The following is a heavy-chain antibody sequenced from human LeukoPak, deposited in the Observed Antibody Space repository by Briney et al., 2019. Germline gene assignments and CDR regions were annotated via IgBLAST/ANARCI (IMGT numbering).Heavy chain of an antibody. J-gene: IGHJ4*02. D-gene: IGHD2-2*01. CDR3: TRDYCSSTSCYPDY. V-gene: IGHV3-74*01. CDR1: GFTFSGYW. Sequence: GGSLRLSCAASGFTFSGYWMHWVRQGPGKGLVWVSRINTDGSSASYADSVKGRFTISRDNAKNTLYLQMNSLRAEDTAVYYCTRDYCSSTSCYPDYWGQGTLVTVSS. CDR2: INTDGSSA.